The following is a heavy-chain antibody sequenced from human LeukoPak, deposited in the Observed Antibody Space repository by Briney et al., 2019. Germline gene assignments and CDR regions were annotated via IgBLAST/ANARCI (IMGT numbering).Heavy chain of an antibody. D-gene: IGHD3-22*01. CDR3: ARGYYDSSGYYSPIFRY. Sequence: SVKVSCKASGGTFSSYAISWVRQAPGQGLEWMGGIIPIFGTANYAQKFQGRVTITADESTSTAYMELSSLRSEDTAVYYCARGYYDSSGYYSPIFRYWGQGTLVTVSS. CDR2: IIPIFGTA. V-gene: IGHV1-69*13. J-gene: IGHJ4*02. CDR1: GGTFSSYA.